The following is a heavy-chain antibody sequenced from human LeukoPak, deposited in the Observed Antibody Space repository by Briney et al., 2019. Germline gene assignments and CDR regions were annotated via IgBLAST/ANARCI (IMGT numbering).Heavy chain of an antibody. V-gene: IGHV3-7*01. CDR3: ARDTSMVRGVIITFDY. Sequence: GGSLRLSCAASGFTFSSYWMSWVRQAPGKGLEWVANIKQDGSEKYYVDSVKGRFTTSRDNAKNSLYLQMNSLRAEDTAVYYCARDTSMVRGVIITFDYWGQGTLVTVSS. D-gene: IGHD3-10*01. CDR1: GFTFSSYW. J-gene: IGHJ4*02. CDR2: IKQDGSEK.